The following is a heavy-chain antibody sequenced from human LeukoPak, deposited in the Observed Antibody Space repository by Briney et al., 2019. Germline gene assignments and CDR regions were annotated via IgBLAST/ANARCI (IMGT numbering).Heavy chain of an antibody. D-gene: IGHD3-22*01. CDR1: GGTFSSYA. V-gene: IGHV1-69*05. CDR2: IIPIFGTA. J-gene: IGHJ3*02. Sequence: GASAKVSCKASGGTFSSYAISWVRPAPGQGLEWMGGIIPIFGTANYAQKFQGRVRITTDESTSTAYMELSSLRFEDTAVYYCARFSDSSGYVADAFDIWGQGTMVTVSS. CDR3: ARFSDSSGYVADAFDI.